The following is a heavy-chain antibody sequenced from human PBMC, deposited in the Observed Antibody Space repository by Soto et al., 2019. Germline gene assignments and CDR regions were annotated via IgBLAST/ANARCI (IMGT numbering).Heavy chain of an antibody. CDR1: GGTLSSYA. CDR3: ARVNENTIFGVVYYGMDV. D-gene: IGHD3-3*01. J-gene: IGHJ6*02. Sequence: ASVKVSCKASGGTLSSYAISWVRQAPGQGLEWMGGIIPIFGTANYAQKFQGRVTITADESTSTAYMELSSLRSEDTAVYYCARVNENTIFGVVYYGMDVWGQGTTVTASS. V-gene: IGHV1-69*13. CDR2: IIPIFGTA.